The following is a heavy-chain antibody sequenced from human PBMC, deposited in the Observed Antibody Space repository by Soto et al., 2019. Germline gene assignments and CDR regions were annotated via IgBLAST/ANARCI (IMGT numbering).Heavy chain of an antibody. D-gene: IGHD6-13*01. V-gene: IGHV3-48*02. CDR1: GFTFSSYS. CDR2: ISSSSSTI. CDR3: AREFSYSSRRDAFDI. Sequence: EVQLVESGGGLVQPGGSLRLSCAASGFTFSSYSMNWVRQAPGKGLEWVSFISSSSSTIYYADSVKGRFTISRDNAKNSLYLQVNSLRDEDTAVYYCAREFSYSSRRDAFDIWGQGTMVTVSS. J-gene: IGHJ3*02.